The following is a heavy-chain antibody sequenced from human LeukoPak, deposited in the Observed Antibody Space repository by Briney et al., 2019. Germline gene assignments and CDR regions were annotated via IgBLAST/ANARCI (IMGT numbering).Heavy chain of an antibody. CDR1: GFTFTSYA. Sequence: GGSLRLSCAASGFTFTSYAMSCVRQAPGQGGEGVTAISGSGGSTYYADSVKGRFTIYRDNSKNTLYLQMDSLRAEDTVVYYCEKNIRPYLSYSSSWDDGYCYFYGMDVWGQGTTVTVSS. CDR3: EKNIRPYLSYSSSWDDGYCYFYGMDV. J-gene: IGHJ6*02. D-gene: IGHD6-13*01. CDR2: ISGSGGST. V-gene: IGHV3-23*01.